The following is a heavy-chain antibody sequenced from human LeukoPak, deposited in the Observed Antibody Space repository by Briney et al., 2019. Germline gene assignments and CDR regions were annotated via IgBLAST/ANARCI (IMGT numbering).Heavy chain of an antibody. V-gene: IGHV4-39*01. CDR2: IYYSGGN. CDR3: ARLSYSSSWSTFDY. D-gene: IGHD6-13*01. CDR1: GGSISSRGYY. J-gene: IGHJ4*02. Sequence: SETLSLTCAVSGGSISSRGYYWSWIRQPPGKGLEWIGSIYYSGGNYYNPSLKSRVTISVDTSNNQFSLKLSSVTAADTAVYYCARLSYSSSWSTFDYWGQGTLVTVSS.